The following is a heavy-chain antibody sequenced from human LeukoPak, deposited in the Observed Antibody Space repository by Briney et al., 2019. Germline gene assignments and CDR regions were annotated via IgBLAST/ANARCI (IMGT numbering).Heavy chain of an antibody. CDR1: GFTFNSYG. J-gene: IGHJ5*02. V-gene: IGHV3-23*01. CDR2: ISGSGGST. CDR3: AKGMSWFDP. Sequence: GGSLRLSCAASGFTFNSYGMTWVRQAPGKGLEWVSSISGSGGSTYYADSVKGRFTISRDNSENTVYLQMNSLRAEDTAVYYCAKGMSWFDPWGPGTLVTVSS.